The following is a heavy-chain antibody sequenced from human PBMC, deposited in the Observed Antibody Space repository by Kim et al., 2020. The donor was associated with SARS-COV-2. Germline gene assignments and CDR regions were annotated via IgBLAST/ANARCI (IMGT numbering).Heavy chain of an antibody. CDR3: ARAAYYYDSSGYWLFDY. V-gene: IGHV2-70*01. CDR1: GFSLSTSGMC. CDR2: IDWDDDK. D-gene: IGHD3-22*01. Sequence: SGPTLVNPTQTLTLTCTFSGFSLSTSGMCVSWIRQPPGKALEWLALIDWDDDKYYSTSLKTRLTISKDTSKNQVVLTMTNMDPVDTATYYCARAAYYYDSSGYWLFDYWGQGTLVTVSS. J-gene: IGHJ4*02.